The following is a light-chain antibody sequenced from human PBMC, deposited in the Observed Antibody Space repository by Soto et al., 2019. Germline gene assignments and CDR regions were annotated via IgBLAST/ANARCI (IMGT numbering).Light chain of an antibody. CDR2: GDN. CDR3: HSYDSSLSGSV. CDR1: NSNIGASND. Sequence: QSVLTQPPSVSGAPGQSVTISCTGGNSNIGASNDVHWYQQISGTAPKLLIYGDNNRPSGVPDRFSGSKSGTSASLAITGLQAEDEADYYCHSYDSSLSGSVFGGGTKLTVL. J-gene: IGLJ3*02. V-gene: IGLV1-40*01.